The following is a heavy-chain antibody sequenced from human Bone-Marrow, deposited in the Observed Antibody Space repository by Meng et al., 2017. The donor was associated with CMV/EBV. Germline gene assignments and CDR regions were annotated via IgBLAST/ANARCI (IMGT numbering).Heavy chain of an antibody. CDR1: GFTFSSYS. CDR3: ARESHLCSSTSCYYGMDV. V-gene: IGHV3-30*03. D-gene: IGHD2-2*01. J-gene: IGHJ6*02. Sequence: GESLKISCAASGFTFSSYSMNWVRQAPGKGLEWVAVISYDGSNKYYADSVKGRFTISRDNSKNTLYLQMNSLRAEDTAVYYCARESHLCSSTSCYYGMDVWGQGTTVTVSS. CDR2: ISYDGSNK.